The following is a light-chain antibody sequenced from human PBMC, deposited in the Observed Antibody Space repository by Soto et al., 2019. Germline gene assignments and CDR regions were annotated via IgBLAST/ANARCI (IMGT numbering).Light chain of an antibody. Sequence: QSVDTQPVCVSGSCTHAHPLSCSRTRCFVGSYNLVSWYQQHPGKAPKLMIYEVSKRPSGVSNRFSGSKSGNTASLTISGLQAEDEADYYCCSYAGSSTYVFGTGTKVTVL. V-gene: IGLV2-23*02. J-gene: IGLJ1*01. CDR2: EVS. CDR1: RCFVGSYNL. CDR3: CSYAGSSTYV.